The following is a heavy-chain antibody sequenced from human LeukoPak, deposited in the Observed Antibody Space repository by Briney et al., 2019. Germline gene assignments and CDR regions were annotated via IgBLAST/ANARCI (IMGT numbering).Heavy chain of an antibody. Sequence: AASVKVSCKVSGYTLTELSMHWVRQAPGKGLEWMGGFDPEDGETIYAQKFQGRVTMTEDTSTDTAYMELSSLRSEDTAVYYCATDLGRENWFDPWGQGTLVTVPS. CDR2: FDPEDGET. V-gene: IGHV1-24*01. CDR1: GYTLTELS. CDR3: ATDLGRENWFDP. J-gene: IGHJ5*02. D-gene: IGHD5-24*01.